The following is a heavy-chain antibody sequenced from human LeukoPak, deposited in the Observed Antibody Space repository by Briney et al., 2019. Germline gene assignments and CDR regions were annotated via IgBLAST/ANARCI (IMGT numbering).Heavy chain of an antibody. Sequence: ASVKVSCKASGYTFTSYDINWVRQATGQGLEWMGWMNPNSGNTGYAQKFQGRVTMTRNTSISTAYMELSSLRSEDTAVYYCARGTTQFLEWLLSPLTTYYFDYWGQGTLVTVSS. J-gene: IGHJ4*02. CDR3: ARGTTQFLEWLLSPLTTYYFDY. CDR2: MNPNSGNT. V-gene: IGHV1-8*01. CDR1: GYTFTSYD. D-gene: IGHD3-3*01.